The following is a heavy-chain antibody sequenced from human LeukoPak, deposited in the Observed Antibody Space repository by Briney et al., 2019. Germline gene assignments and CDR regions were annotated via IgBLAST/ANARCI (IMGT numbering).Heavy chain of an antibody. V-gene: IGHV1-3*01. Sequence: ASEKVSCKASGYTFTNSAVHWVRQAPGQRLEWMGWINAGNGNIEYSQNFQDRVTITRDTFATTAYMELSSLRSEDTAVYYCARGSYFYGSGSFMGSDYWGQGTLVTVSS. CDR1: GYTFTNSA. J-gene: IGHJ4*02. D-gene: IGHD3-10*01. CDR3: ARGSYFYGSGSFMGSDY. CDR2: INAGNGNI.